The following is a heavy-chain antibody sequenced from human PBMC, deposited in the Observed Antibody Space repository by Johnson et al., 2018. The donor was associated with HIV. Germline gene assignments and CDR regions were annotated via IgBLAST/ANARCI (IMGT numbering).Heavy chain of an antibody. CDR2: ISFDGSNK. J-gene: IGHJ3*02. CDR3: ARGSLSGSPDI. D-gene: IGHD1-26*01. CDR1: GFTFSSYA. Sequence: QVQLVESGGGVVQPGRSLRLSCAASGFTFSSYAMHWVRQAPGKGLVWVAVISFDGSNKYYADSVKGRFTISSDNSKNTLYLQMNSLRAEDTAVYYCARGSLSGSPDIWGQGTMVTVSS. V-gene: IGHV3-30*04.